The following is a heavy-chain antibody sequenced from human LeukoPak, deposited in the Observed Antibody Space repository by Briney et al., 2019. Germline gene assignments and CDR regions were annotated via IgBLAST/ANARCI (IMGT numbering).Heavy chain of an antibody. J-gene: IGHJ4*02. D-gene: IGHD6-13*01. V-gene: IGHV3-23*01. CDR2: ISGSGGST. CDR3: ARGGGSGRYGLPFDS. CDR1: GFTFRSYG. Sequence: GGSLRLSCAASGFTFRSYGMSWVRQAPGKGLEWVSGISGSGGSTYYADSVKGRFTISRDNAKNSVYLQMNSLTDEDTGVYYCARGGGSGRYGLPFDSWGQGTLVTVSS.